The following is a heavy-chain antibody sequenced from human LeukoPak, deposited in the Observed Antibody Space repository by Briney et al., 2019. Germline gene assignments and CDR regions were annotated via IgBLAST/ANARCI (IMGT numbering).Heavy chain of an antibody. Sequence: ASVKVSCKASGYTFTSYDINWVRQATGQGLEWMGWMNPNSGNTGYAQKFQGRVTMTSNTSISTAYMELSSLRSEDAAVYYCARGRRVLRFLEWLSDFDYWGQGTLVTVSS. CDR2: MNPNSGNT. V-gene: IGHV1-8*01. CDR3: ARGRRVLRFLEWLSDFDY. J-gene: IGHJ4*02. CDR1: GYTFTSYD. D-gene: IGHD3-3*01.